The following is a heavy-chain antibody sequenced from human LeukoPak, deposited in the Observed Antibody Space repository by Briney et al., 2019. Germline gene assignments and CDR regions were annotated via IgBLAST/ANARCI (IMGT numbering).Heavy chain of an antibody. D-gene: IGHD3-3*01. CDR1: GYTFTGYY. CDR3: ARVNDFWRGYPLDY. Sequence: ASVKVSCKASGYTFTGYYLHWVRQAPGQGLEWMGWINPNSGDTDYAQKFQGRVTMTKDASISTAYMELSRLRSDDTAVYYCARVNDFWRGYPLDYWGQGTLATVSS. V-gene: IGHV1-2*02. CDR2: INPNSGDT. J-gene: IGHJ4*02.